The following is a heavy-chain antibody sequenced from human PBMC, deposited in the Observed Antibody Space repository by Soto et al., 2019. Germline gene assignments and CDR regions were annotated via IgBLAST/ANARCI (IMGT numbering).Heavy chain of an antibody. CDR1: GYTFTSYY. V-gene: IGHV1-46*01. J-gene: IGHJ5*02. CDR3: ARVALSGGGGLDP. CDR2: INPRGGST. Sequence: QVQLVQSGAEVKKPGASVNVACKASGYTFTSYYMHWVRQAPGQGLEWMGIINPRGGSTTYAQKFQGRVTVTRDTSTSTVYMELSNLRSDDTAIYYCARVALSGGGGLDPWGQGTLVTVSS. D-gene: IGHD1-26*01.